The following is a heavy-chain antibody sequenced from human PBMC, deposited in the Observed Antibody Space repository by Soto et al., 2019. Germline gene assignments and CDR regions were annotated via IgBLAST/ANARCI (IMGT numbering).Heavy chain of an antibody. CDR2: IKSKTDGGTT. J-gene: IGHJ4*02. Sequence: GGSLRLSCAASGFTFSNAWMSWVRQAPGKGLEWVGRIKSKTDGGTTDYAAPVKGRFTISRDDSKNTLYLQMNSLKTEDTAVYYCNGPYYDILTGYRDYWGQGTLVTVSS. V-gene: IGHV3-15*01. CDR3: NGPYYDILTGYRDY. CDR1: GFTFSNAW. D-gene: IGHD3-9*01.